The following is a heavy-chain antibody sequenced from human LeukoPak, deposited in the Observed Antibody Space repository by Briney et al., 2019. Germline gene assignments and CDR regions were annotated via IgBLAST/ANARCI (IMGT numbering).Heavy chain of an antibody. CDR3: AKADRALIGAYDL. CDR2: ISYDGSNK. J-gene: IGHJ3*01. Sequence: GGSLRLSCAASGFTFSSYAMHWVRQAPGKGLEWVAVISYDGSNKYYADSVKGRFTISRDNSRNTLYLQMNSLRVEDTAIYYCAKADRALIGAYDLWGQGTLVTVSS. D-gene: IGHD5-18*01. CDR1: GFTFSSYA. V-gene: IGHV3-30-3*01.